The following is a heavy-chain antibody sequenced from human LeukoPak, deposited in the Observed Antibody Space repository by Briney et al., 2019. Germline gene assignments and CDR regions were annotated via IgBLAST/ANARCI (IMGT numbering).Heavy chain of an antibody. CDR1: GGSISSSNW. D-gene: IGHD6-13*01. CDR2: IYRSGST. J-gene: IGHJ5*02. Sequence: SETLSLTCAVSGGSISSSNWWSWVRQPPGKGLEWIGEIYRSGSTNYNPSLKSRVTISVDKSKNQFSLKLSSVTAADTAVYYCARRSWYLWWFDPWGQGTLVTVSS. CDR3: ARRSWYLWWFDP. V-gene: IGHV4-4*02.